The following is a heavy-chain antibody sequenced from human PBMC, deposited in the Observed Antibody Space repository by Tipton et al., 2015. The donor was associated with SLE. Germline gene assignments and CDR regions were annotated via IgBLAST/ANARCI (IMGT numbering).Heavy chain of an antibody. V-gene: IGHV4-38-2*02. CDR3: ASDRSGSYSQGHFGY. CDR2: IYHTGTT. Sequence: TLSLTCSVSGSSISSGYYWGWIRQSPGKGLEWMGTIYHTGTTYYNPSLKSRVAISVDTSKNQFSLRLSSVTAADTAMYYCASDRSGSYSQGHFGYWGQGTLVTVSS. D-gene: IGHD3-10*01. CDR1: GSSISSGYY. J-gene: IGHJ4*02.